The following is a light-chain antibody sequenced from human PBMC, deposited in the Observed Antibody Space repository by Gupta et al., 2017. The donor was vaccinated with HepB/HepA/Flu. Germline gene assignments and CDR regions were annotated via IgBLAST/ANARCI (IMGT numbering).Light chain of an antibody. V-gene: IGKV4-1*01. Sequence: DIVMTQSPDSLAVSLGERATINCKSSQSGFYNSNNKNNLAWYQQKAGQPPKLLIYWASTRESGVPDRFSGSRSGTDFTLTISSLQAEDVAVYYCQQYDSTPWTFGQGTKVEIK. CDR2: WAS. CDR1: QSGFYNSNNKNN. CDR3: QQYDSTPWT. J-gene: IGKJ1*01.